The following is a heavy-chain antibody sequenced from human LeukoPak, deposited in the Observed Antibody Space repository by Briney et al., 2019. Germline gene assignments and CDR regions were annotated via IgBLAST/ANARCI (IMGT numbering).Heavy chain of an antibody. J-gene: IGHJ4*02. D-gene: IGHD3-16*01. CDR2: INPNSGGT. Sequence: ASVKVSCKASGYTFTGYYMHWVRQAPGQGLEWMGWINPNSGGTNYAQKFQGRVTMTRDTSISTAYMELSRLRSDDTAVYYCARVGTPYDYVWGSIDYWGQGTLVTVSS. CDR3: ARVGTPYDYVWGSIDY. V-gene: IGHV1-2*02. CDR1: GYTFTGYY.